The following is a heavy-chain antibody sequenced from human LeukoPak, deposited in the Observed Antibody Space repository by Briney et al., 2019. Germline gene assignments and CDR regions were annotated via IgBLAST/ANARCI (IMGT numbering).Heavy chain of an antibody. CDR2: IYYGGST. CDR1: GGSISSYY. Sequence: SETLSLTCTVSGGSISSYYWSWIRQPPGKGLEWIGYIYYGGSTNYNPFLKSRVTISVDTSKNQFSLKLSSVTAADTAVYYCARANYYGSGSQWFDPWGQGTLVTVSS. CDR3: ARANYYGSGSQWFDP. D-gene: IGHD3-10*01. V-gene: IGHV4-59*01. J-gene: IGHJ5*02.